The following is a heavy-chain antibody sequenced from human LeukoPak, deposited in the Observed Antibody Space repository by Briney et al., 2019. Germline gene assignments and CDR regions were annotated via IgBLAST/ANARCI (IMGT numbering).Heavy chain of an antibody. CDR1: GYTFTDYY. CDR2: INPNSGRT. V-gene: IGHV1-2*02. CDR3: ARDDLPYCSSTSCSHY. J-gene: IGHJ4*02. D-gene: IGHD2-2*01. Sequence: ASVKVSCKASGYTFTDYYMHWVRQAPGQGLEWMGWINPNSGRTNYAQKFQGRVTMTRDTSISTAYMELSRLRSDDTAVYYCARDDLPYCSSTSCSHYWGQGTLVTVSS.